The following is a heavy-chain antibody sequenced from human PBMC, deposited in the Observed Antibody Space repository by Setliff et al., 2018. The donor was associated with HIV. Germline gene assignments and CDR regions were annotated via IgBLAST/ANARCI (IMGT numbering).Heavy chain of an antibody. D-gene: IGHD5-12*01. CDR1: GYTFTSYY. CDR3: AREFGAGIRQIVAGEFYYMDV. V-gene: IGHV1-2*06. Sequence: ASVKVSCKASGYTFTSYYLHWVRQAPGQGLEWMGRINPNNGDTNYAQKFQGRVTMTRDTSISTAYMELSRLRSDDTAVYYCAREFGAGIRQIVAGEFYYMDVWGKGTTVTVSS. CDR2: INPNNGDT. J-gene: IGHJ6*03.